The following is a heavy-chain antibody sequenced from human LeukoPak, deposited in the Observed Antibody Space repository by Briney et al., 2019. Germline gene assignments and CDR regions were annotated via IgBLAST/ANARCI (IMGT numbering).Heavy chain of an antibody. Sequence: GGSLRLSCAASGFTFSSYSMNWVRQAPGKGLEWVSHITASGTAMFCADSVKGRFTISRDNAKNSLYLQMNSLRDEDTAVYYCASSGSYRFDYWGQGTLVTVSS. CDR1: GFTFSSYS. J-gene: IGHJ4*02. D-gene: IGHD1-26*01. V-gene: IGHV3-48*02. CDR2: ITASGTAM. CDR3: ASSGSYRFDY.